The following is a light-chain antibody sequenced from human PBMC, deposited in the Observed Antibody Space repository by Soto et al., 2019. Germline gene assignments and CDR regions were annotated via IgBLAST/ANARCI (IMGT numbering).Light chain of an antibody. J-gene: IGKJ1*01. V-gene: IGKV3-20*01. Sequence: EIVLTHSPGTLSLSPGERATLSCRASQSVSSSYLAWYQQKPGQAPRLLLYGAFSRATGSPDRFSGSGSGTDFTLNISRLGPEDFAVYYCQQYGSSRTFGEGTKVEIK. CDR2: GAF. CDR1: QSVSSSY. CDR3: QQYGSSRT.